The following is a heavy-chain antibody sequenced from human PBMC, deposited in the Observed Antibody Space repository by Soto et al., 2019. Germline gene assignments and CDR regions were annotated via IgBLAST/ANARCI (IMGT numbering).Heavy chain of an antibody. J-gene: IGHJ5*02. CDR3: ARDVIAPPNYFDP. Sequence: GGSLRLSCTASGFTFGDYAMSWFRQAPGKGLEWVGFIRSKAYGGTTEYAASVKGRFTISRDDSKSIAYLQMNSLKTEDTAVYYCARDVIAPPNYFDPWGQGTLVTVSS. V-gene: IGHV3-49*03. D-gene: IGHD4-4*01. CDR2: IRSKAYGGTT. CDR1: GFTFGDYA.